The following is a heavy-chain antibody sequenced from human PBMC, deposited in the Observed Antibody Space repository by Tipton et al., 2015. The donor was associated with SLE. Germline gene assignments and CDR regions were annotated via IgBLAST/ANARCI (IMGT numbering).Heavy chain of an antibody. D-gene: IGHD2-15*01. Sequence: SLRLSCAASGFTFSSYAMSWVRQAPGKGLEWVSAISGSGGSTYYADSVKGRFTISRDNAKNPLYLQMNSLRAEDTAVYYCAAGRYCSGGSCYSFFRYWGQGTLVTVSS. CDR2: ISGSGGST. J-gene: IGHJ4*02. V-gene: IGHV3-23*01. CDR1: GFTFSSYA. CDR3: AAGRYCSGGSCYSFFRY.